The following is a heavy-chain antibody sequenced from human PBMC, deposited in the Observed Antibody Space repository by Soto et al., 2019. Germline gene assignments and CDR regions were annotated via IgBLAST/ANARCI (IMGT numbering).Heavy chain of an antibody. Sequence: GGSLRLSCAASGFNFRNYAMHWVRQAPGKGLEWVAVIWSDGSEKYYGASVKGRVTISRDNFKNTVSLQMNSLRVEDTAIYYCARARNYDILTGPVDYWGQGTLVTVSS. V-gene: IGHV3-33*01. D-gene: IGHD3-9*01. CDR3: ARARNYDILTGPVDY. J-gene: IGHJ4*02. CDR2: IWSDGSEK. CDR1: GFNFRNYA.